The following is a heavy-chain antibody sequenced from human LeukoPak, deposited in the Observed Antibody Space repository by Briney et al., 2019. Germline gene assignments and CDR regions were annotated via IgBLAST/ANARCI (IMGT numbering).Heavy chain of an antibody. CDR3: AREVAVRPFDY. Sequence: PGGSLRLSCAASGFTFDDYAMHWVRQAPGKGLEWVSGISWNSGSIGYADSVKGRFTISRDNAKNSLYLQMNSLRAEDTALYYCAREVAVRPFDYWGQGTLVTVSS. CDR2: ISWNSGSI. V-gene: IGHV3-9*01. CDR1: GFTFDDYA. J-gene: IGHJ4*02. D-gene: IGHD6-6*01.